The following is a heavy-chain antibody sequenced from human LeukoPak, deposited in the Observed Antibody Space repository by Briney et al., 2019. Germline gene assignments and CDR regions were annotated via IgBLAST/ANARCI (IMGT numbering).Heavy chain of an antibody. V-gene: IGHV3-30*04. CDR1: GFTFSSYA. J-gene: IGHJ4*02. CDR3: ARAVSAVRSLNYDFWSGYIS. D-gene: IGHD3-3*01. Sequence: PGGSLRLSCAASGFTFSSYAMRWVRQAPGKGLEWVAVISYDGSNKYYADSVKGRFTISRDNSKNTLYLQMNSLRAEDTAVYYCARAVSAVRSLNYDFWSGYISWGQGTLVTVSS. CDR2: ISYDGSNK.